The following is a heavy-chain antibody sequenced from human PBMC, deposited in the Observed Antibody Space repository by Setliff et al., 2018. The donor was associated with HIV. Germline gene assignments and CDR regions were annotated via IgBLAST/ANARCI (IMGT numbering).Heavy chain of an antibody. D-gene: IGHD6-13*01. CDR3: ARGTRSSLNWFDP. V-gene: IGHV4-39*07. Sequence: PSETLSLTCIVSGGSINSSSYYWGWIRQPPGKGLEWIGSIYFTGSTYSNPSLESRVTISVDTSKSQFSLKLNSVTAADTAVYYCARGTRSSLNWFDPWGQGTLVTVSS. J-gene: IGHJ5*02. CDR2: IYFTGST. CDR1: GGSINSSSYY.